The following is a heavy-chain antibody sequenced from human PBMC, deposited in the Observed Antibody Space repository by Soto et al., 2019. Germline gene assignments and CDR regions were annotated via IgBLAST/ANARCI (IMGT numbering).Heavy chain of an antibody. V-gene: IGHV3-23*01. J-gene: IGHJ3*01. CDR2: ISGSGNRI. Sequence: GGSLRLSCAASGFTFSSYAMIWVRQPPGKGLEWVSGISGSGNRINHADSVKGRFTVSRDNYKDTLYLQMSSLRAEDTAVYYCAKDRDALWFGGGHAFDVWGQGTMVTVSS. D-gene: IGHD3-10*01. CDR1: GFTFSSYA. CDR3: AKDRDALWFGGGHAFDV.